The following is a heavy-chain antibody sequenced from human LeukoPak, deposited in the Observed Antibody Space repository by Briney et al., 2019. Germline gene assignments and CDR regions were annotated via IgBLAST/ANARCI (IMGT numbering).Heavy chain of an antibody. CDR3: AREYGDFDY. CDR2: IDKSGRT. J-gene: IGHJ4*02. D-gene: IGHD4-17*01. Sequence: PSETLSLTCTVSGGSISSYYWSWIRQPAGKGLEWIGRIDKSGRTNYNPTLKSRVTMSVDTSKNQFSLKLNSMTAADTAVYYCAREYGDFDYWGQGTQVTVSS. CDR1: GGSISSYY. V-gene: IGHV4-4*07.